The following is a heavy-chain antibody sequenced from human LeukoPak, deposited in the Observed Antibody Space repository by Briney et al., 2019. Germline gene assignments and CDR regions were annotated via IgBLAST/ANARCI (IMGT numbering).Heavy chain of an antibody. J-gene: IGHJ4*02. Sequence: GGSLRLSCVASGFTFGKYWMSWVRQAPGKGLEWVANIKLDGSEKNYVDSVKGRFTISRDNTKNSLYLQMNSLRAEDTAVFYCAKDRYSYAFEYSDSWGQGTLVTVSS. CDR1: GFTFGKYW. CDR3: AKDRYSYAFEYSDS. V-gene: IGHV3-7*03. D-gene: IGHD5-18*01. CDR2: IKLDGSEK.